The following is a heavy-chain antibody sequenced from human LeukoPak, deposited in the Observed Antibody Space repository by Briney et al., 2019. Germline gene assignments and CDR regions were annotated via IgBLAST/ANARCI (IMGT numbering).Heavy chain of an antibody. CDR3: ARARTAPMYAFDI. CDR1: GFXFNTYW. V-gene: IGHV3-74*03. D-gene: IGHD2-2*01. CDR2: INTDGSST. J-gene: IGHJ3*02. Sequence: PGGSLRLSCAASGFXFNTYWIHWVRQAPGEGLVWVSHINTDGSSTKYADSVKGRFTISRDNAKNTLYLQMNSLRAEDTAVYYCARARTAPMYAFDICGQGTMVTVSS.